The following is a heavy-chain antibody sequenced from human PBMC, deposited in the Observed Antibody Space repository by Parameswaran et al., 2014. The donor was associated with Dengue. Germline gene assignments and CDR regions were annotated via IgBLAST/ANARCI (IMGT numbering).Heavy chain of an antibody. CDR1: GYTFTSYG. J-gene: IGHJ3*02. CDR2: ISVYNDNT. V-gene: IGHV1-18*04. CDR3: ARGSSVGSAFDI. Sequence: ASVKVSCKASGYTFTSYGITWVRQAPGQGLEWIGWISVYNDNTHYAQKSQGRVTMTADTSTSTAYMELRSLRSDDTAVYYCARGSSVGSAFDIWGQGTMVTVSS. D-gene: IGHD3-10*01.